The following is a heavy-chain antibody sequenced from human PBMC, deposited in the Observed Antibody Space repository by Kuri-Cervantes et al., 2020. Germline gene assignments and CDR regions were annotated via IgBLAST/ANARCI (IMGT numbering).Heavy chain of an antibody. CDR2: IKSKTDGGTT. Sequence: GGSLRLSCAASGFTFSSYGMHWVRQAPGEGLEWVGRIKSKTDGGTTDYAAPVKGRFTISRDDSKNTLYMQMNSLRAEDTAIYYCAKVLTRYYDSSGDALDIWGQGTMVTVSS. CDR1: GFTFSSYG. J-gene: IGHJ3*02. D-gene: IGHD3-22*01. CDR3: AKVLTRYYDSSGDALDI. V-gene: IGHV3-15*01.